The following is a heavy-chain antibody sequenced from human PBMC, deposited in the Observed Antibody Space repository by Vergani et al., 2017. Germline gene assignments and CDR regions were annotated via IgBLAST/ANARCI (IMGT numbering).Heavy chain of an antibody. V-gene: IGHV1-2*06. J-gene: IGHJ4*02. CDR2: IDPNSVDT. CDR1: GFTFTSYH. Sequence: QVQLVQSGAEVKKPGASVWVSCKASGFTFTSYHIHWVRQAPGQGLDWLGRIDPNSVDTRYSQRFQDRVTITRDTSINTAYMEMTRLRTDDTAIYYCARVXVGCSRTNCFADHWGKGTLVTVSS. CDR3: ARVXVGCSRTNCFADH. D-gene: IGHD2-2*01.